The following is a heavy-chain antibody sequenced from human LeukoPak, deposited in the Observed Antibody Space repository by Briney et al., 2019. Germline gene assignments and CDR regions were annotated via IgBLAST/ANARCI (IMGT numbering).Heavy chain of an antibody. CDR2: ISGRGGST. CDR1: GFTFSSYA. J-gene: IGHJ4*02. CDR3: AKGYGLTTVNGGLYSFDY. Sequence: GGSLRLSCAASGFTFSSYAMSWVRQAPGKGLEWVSAISGRGGSTYYADSVKGRFTISRDNSKTTLYLQMNSLRAEDTALYYCAKGYGLTTVNGGLYSFDYWGQGTLVTVSS. D-gene: IGHD4-17*01. V-gene: IGHV3-23*01.